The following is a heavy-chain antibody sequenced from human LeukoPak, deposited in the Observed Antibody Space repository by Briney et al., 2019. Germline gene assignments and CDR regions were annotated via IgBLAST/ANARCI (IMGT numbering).Heavy chain of an antibody. CDR3: ARDRGAVTDVFDC. D-gene: IGHD6-19*01. Sequence: PGGSLRLSCVASGFTFSDYYMSWIRQAPGKGLEWVSYIRSSGTTIHYADSVKGRFTISRDNAKNSLYLQMNSLRAEDTAVYYCARDRGAVTDVFDCLGQGTMVTVSS. V-gene: IGHV3-11*04. CDR1: GFTFSDYY. CDR2: IRSSGTTI. J-gene: IGHJ4*02.